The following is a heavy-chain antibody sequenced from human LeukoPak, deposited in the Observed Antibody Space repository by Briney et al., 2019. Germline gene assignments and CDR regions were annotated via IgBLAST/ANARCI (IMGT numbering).Heavy chain of an antibody. CDR1: GGSISSGGYS. CDR3: ATYGILTGYSY. J-gene: IGHJ4*02. D-gene: IGHD3-9*01. V-gene: IGHV4-30-2*01. CDR2: IYHSGST. Sequence: SRTLSLTCAVSGGSISSGGYSWSWIRQPPGKGLEWIGYIYHSGSTYYNPSLKSRVTISVDRSKNQFSLKLSSVTAADTAVYYCATYGILTGYSYWGQGTLVTVSS.